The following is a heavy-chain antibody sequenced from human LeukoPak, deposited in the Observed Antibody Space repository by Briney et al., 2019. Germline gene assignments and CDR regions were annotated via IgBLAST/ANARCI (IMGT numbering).Heavy chain of an antibody. D-gene: IGHD3-16*01. CDR1: GGSINSYY. V-gene: IGHV4-59*01. CDR3: AREGGTLPDY. Sequence: SETLSLTCTVSGGSINSYYWNWIRQPPGKGLEWIGYIYYSGSTNYNPSLRSRVTISLDTSKKQFSLKLSSVTAADTAIYYCAREGGTLPDYWGQGTLVTVSS. J-gene: IGHJ4*02. CDR2: IYYSGST.